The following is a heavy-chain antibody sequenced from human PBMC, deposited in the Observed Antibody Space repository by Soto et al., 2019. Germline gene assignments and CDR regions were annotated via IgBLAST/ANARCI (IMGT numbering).Heavy chain of an antibody. D-gene: IGHD3-10*02. V-gene: IGHV4-59*01. Sequence: QVQLQESGPGLVKPSETLSLTCTVSGGSISSYYWSWIRQPPGKGLEWIGFIFYSVSTSYYPSLKSRVTISIDTSEYQFSLKLNSVTAADTAVYYCASMIGDPVLSFDSWGQGTLVAVSS. J-gene: IGHJ5*01. CDR3: ASMIGDPVLSFDS. CDR2: IFYSVST. CDR1: GGSISSYY.